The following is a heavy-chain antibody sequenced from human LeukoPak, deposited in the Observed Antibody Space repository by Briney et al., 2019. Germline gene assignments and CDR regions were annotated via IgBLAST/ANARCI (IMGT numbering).Heavy chain of an antibody. CDR3: AREGYCSSTSCYGGAFDI. D-gene: IGHD2-2*01. J-gene: IGHJ3*02. CDR2: IYSGGST. CDR1: GFTVSSNY. V-gene: IGHV3-53*01. Sequence: PGGSLRLSCAASGFTVSSNYMSWVRQAPGKGLEWVSVIYSGGSTCYADSVKGRFTISRDNSKNTLYLQMNSLRAEDTAVYYCAREGYCSSTSCYGGAFDIWGQGTMVTVSS.